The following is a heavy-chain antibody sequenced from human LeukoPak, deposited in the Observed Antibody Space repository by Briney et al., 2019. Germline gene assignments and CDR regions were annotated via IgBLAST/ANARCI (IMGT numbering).Heavy chain of an antibody. CDR3: ARRPPTYSSSWYFDY. D-gene: IGHD6-13*01. CDR2: IYPGDSDT. CDR1: GYSFTSYW. J-gene: IGHJ4*02. V-gene: IGHV5-51*01. Sequence: GESLKISCKGSGYSFTSYWIGWVRQMPGKGLEWKGIIYPGDSDTRYSPSFQGQVTISADKSISTAYLQWSSLKASDTAMYYCARRPPTYSSSWYFDYWGQGTLVTVSS.